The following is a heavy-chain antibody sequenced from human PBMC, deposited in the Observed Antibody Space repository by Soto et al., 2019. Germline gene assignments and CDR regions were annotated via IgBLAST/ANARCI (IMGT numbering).Heavy chain of an antibody. Sequence: TSETLSLTCTVSGGSISSYYWSWIRQPPEKGLEWIGYIYYSGSTNYNPSLKSRVTISVDTSKNQFSLKLSSVTAADTAVYYCARRYGGNFDFWGQGTLVTVSS. CDR2: IYYSGST. J-gene: IGHJ4*02. CDR3: ARRYGGNFDF. V-gene: IGHV4-59*01. D-gene: IGHD1-26*01. CDR1: GGSISSYY.